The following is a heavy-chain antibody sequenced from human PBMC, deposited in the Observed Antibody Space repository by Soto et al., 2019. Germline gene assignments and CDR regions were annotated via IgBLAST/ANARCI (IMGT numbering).Heavy chain of an antibody. CDR3: ERHLWGYSRRWWFDS. J-gene: IGHJ5*01. Sequence: QLQLQESGPGLVKPSETLSLTCTVSGGSISSSSYFWGWIRQPPGKGVEWIGSIYYSGSAYYNPSSVCRVTRSVDTSKNQFSLMLSPAIAAYTAVYDCERHLWGYSRRWWFDSWGQGTLVTVSS. V-gene: IGHV4-39*01. CDR2: IYYSGSA. D-gene: IGHD5-12*01. CDR1: GGSISSSSYF.